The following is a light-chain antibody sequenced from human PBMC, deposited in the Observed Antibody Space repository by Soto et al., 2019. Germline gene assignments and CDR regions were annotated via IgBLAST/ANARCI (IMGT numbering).Light chain of an antibody. CDR1: SSDVGGYNY. J-gene: IGLJ1*01. CDR2: EAS. V-gene: IGLV2-14*01. CDR3: SSYTSSSTRV. Sequence: QSALTQAASVSGSPGPSITISCTGTSSDVGGYNYVFWYQQHTGKARKLMIYEASHRPSGVCNLFCRSKSPNTASLTISGLQAEDEADYYCSSYTSSSTRVFGTGTKVKVL.